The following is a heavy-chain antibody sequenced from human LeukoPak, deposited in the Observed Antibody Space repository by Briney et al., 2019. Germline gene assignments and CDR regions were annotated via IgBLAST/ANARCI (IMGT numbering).Heavy chain of an antibody. CDR3: ARGPPRGKYYYMDV. CDR1: GFTFSSFD. CDR2: IGTASDT. V-gene: IGHV3-13*01. D-gene: IGHD1-1*01. Sequence: GGSLRLSCAAPGFTFSSFDMHWVRQPTGQGLEWVSTIGTASDTYYSGSVEGRFTLSRDNAKNSLYLQMNSLTAGDTAVYYCARGPPRGKYYYMDVWGKGTTVSVSS. J-gene: IGHJ6*03.